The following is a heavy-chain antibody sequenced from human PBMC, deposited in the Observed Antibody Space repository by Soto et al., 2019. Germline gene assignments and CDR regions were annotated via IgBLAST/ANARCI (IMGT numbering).Heavy chain of an antibody. Sequence: GASLRLSCPASGFTFGASALQWVRQASGKGLEWLGRIGSKGETYATAYAASVKGRFTISRDDSKNTAYLQMSSLRDEDTAVYYCATSHQEWGLPGFDYWGRGTLVTVSS. J-gene: IGHJ4*02. CDR2: IGSKGETYAT. CDR3: ATSHQEWGLPGFDY. V-gene: IGHV3-73*01. D-gene: IGHD2-2*01. CDR1: GFTFGASA.